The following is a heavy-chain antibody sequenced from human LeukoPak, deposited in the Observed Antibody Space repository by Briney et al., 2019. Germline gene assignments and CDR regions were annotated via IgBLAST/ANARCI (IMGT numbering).Heavy chain of an antibody. J-gene: IGHJ4*02. V-gene: IGHV3-48*01. CDR3: ARADYGDYKFDY. Sequence: PGGSLRLSCSASGVTFSDYYSMNWVRQAPGKGLEWVSYISSSSSTIYYADSVKGRFTISRDNAKNSLYLQMNSLRAEDTAVYYCARADYGDYKFDYWGQGTLVTVSS. D-gene: IGHD4-17*01. CDR1: GVTFSDYYS. CDR2: ISSSSSTI.